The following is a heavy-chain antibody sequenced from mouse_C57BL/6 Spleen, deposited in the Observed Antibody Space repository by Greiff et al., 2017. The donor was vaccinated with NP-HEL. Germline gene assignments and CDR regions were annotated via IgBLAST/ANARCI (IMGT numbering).Heavy chain of an antibody. CDR1: GYAFTNYL. V-gene: IGHV1-54*01. CDR2: INPGSGGT. Sequence: VQLQESGAELVRPGTSVKVSCKASGYAFTNYLIEWVKQRPGQGLEWIGVINPGSGGTNYNEKFKGKATLTADKSSSTAYMQLSSLTSEDSAVYFCARWYDGYLSYAYWGQGTLVTVSA. CDR3: ARWYDGYLSYAY. D-gene: IGHD2-3*01. J-gene: IGHJ3*01.